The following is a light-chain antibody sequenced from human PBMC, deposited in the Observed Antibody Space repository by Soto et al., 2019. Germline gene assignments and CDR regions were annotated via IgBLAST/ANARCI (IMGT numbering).Light chain of an antibody. J-gene: IGKJ5*01. V-gene: IGKV3-20*01. Sequence: EIVLTQSPGTLSLSPGERATLSCRASQSVSSNYLAWYQQKPGQAPSLLIYDASSRATGIPDRFSGSGSGTDFTLAISRLEPDDFAMYYCQQYGSSAPITFGQGTRLEIE. CDR1: QSVSSNY. CDR3: QQYGSSAPIT. CDR2: DAS.